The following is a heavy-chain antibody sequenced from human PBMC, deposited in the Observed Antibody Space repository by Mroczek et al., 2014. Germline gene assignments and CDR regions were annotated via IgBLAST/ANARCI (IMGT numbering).Heavy chain of an antibody. J-gene: IGHJ6*02. Sequence: QVQLVQSGGGVVQPGRSLRLSCAASGFTFSSYAMHWVRQAPGKGLEWVAVISYDGSNKYYADSVKGRFTISRDNSKNTLYLQMNSLRAEDTAVYYCARDPSNYDHYYYYGMDVWGQGTTVTVS. CDR3: ARDPSNYDHYYYYGMDV. V-gene: IGHV3-30-3*01. CDR1: GFTFSSYA. CDR2: ISYDGSNK. D-gene: IGHD1-7*01.